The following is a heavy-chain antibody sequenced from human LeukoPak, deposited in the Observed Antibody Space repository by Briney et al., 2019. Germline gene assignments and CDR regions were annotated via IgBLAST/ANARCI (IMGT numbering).Heavy chain of an antibody. CDR2: IYYSGST. J-gene: IGHJ4*02. Sequence: SETLSLTCTDAGGSISSYYCSWLRQPPGKKLEWTGYIYYSGSTNYNPSLKSRVTISVDTSKNQFSLKLSSVTAADTAVYYCARSIVATINPDYWGQGTLVTVSS. V-gene: IGHV4-59*01. CDR1: GGSISSYY. D-gene: IGHD5-12*01. CDR3: ARSIVATINPDY.